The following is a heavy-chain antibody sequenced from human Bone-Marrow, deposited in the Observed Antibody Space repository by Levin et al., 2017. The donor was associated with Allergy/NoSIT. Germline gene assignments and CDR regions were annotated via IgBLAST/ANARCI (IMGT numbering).Heavy chain of an antibody. J-gene: IGHJ4*02. CDR3: ARGRGASTWYPLDY. CDR2: LSHGSSYTYSNYI. V-gene: IGHV3-21*01. Sequence: GGSLRLSCAASGFTFSSYSMNWVRQAPGKGLEWVSSLSHGSSYTYSNYIYYADSVKGRFTISRDNDQSSLYLQMSSLRADDTAVYYCARGRGASTWYPLDYWGPGTLVTVSS. CDR1: GFTFSSYS. D-gene: IGHD2/OR15-2a*01.